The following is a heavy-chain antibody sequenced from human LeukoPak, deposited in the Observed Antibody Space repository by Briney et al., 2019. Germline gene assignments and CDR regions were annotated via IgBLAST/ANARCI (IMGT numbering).Heavy chain of an antibody. CDR1: GGTFSSYA. D-gene: IGHD5/OR15-5a*01. CDR3: ARESVNH. Sequence: SVPDTCQGCGGTFSSYAISWVRQAPGKGREWMGGSIPIFGTANYAQKFQGRVTITADESTNTAYMYRGTLRSEDTAVYYWARESVNHWGQGTLVTVSS. V-gene: IGHV1-69*01. CDR2: SIPIFGTA. J-gene: IGHJ5*02.